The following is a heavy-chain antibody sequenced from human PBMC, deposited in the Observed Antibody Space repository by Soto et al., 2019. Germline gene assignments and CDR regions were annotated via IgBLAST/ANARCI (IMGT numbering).Heavy chain of an antibody. CDR1: GFTFSSYG. Sequence: PGGSLRLSCAASGFTFSSYGMHWVRQAPGKGLEWVAVISYDGSNKYYADSVKGRFTISRDNSKNTLYLQMNSLRAEDTAVYYCAKWGDGMDVWGQGTTVTVSS. D-gene: IGHD3-16*01. V-gene: IGHV3-30*18. CDR2: ISYDGSNK. J-gene: IGHJ6*02. CDR3: AKWGDGMDV.